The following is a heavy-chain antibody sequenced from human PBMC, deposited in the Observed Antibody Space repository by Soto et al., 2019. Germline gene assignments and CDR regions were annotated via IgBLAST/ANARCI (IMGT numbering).Heavy chain of an antibody. V-gene: IGHV1-69*01. Sequence: QVQLVQSGAEVKKPGSSVKISCKASGGTFSSYAISWVRQAPGQGLEWMGGIIPIFGTANYAQKFQGRVTITADESTSTAYMELCSLRSEDTAVYYCASNPSPLYSSGWPYFDYWGQGTLVTVSS. D-gene: IGHD6-19*01. J-gene: IGHJ4*02. CDR2: IIPIFGTA. CDR1: GGTFSSYA. CDR3: ASNPSPLYSSGWPYFDY.